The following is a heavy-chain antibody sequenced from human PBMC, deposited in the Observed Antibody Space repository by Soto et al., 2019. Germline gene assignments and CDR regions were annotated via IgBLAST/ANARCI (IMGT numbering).Heavy chain of an antibody. CDR3: ARQDDSGVDV. V-gene: IGHV5-51*01. J-gene: IGHJ6*02. D-gene: IGHD3-3*01. CDR2: IFPGDSET. CDR1: VYRFTSYW. Sequence: GESLKISCKGSVYRFTSYWIGWVRQMPGNGLEWMAIIFPGDSETRYSPSFQGQVTISADKSISTAYLQWSSLKASDTAMYYCARQDDSGVDVWGQGTTVTVSS.